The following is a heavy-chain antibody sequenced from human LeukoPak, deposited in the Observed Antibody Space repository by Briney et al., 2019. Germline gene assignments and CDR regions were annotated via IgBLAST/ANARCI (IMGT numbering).Heavy chain of an antibody. D-gene: IGHD1-26*01. V-gene: IGHV3-74*01. CDR2: IYSDGSRT. CDR3: TRSGRGGAFDI. Sequence: GGSLRLSCAASGFTFSSYWMHWVRQGPGKGLVWVSRIYSDGSRTTYADSVKGRFTISGDNAKNTLYLQMNSLRVEDTAMYYCTRSGRGGAFDIWGRGTMVSVSS. J-gene: IGHJ3*02. CDR1: GFTFSSYW.